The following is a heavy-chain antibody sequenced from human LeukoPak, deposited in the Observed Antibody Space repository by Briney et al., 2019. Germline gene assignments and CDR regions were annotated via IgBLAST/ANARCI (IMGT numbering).Heavy chain of an antibody. CDR2: TYYSGST. V-gene: IGHV4-59*08. Sequence: PSETLSLTCTVSGGSISSYYWSWIRQPPGQGLEWIGYTYYSGSTTYNPSLKSRVTISVDTSKNQFSLRLTSVTAADTAVYFCASGGGYGSGTYFSVYWGQGTLVTVSS. CDR3: ASGGGYGSGTYFSVY. J-gene: IGHJ4*02. CDR1: GGSISSYY. D-gene: IGHD3-10*01.